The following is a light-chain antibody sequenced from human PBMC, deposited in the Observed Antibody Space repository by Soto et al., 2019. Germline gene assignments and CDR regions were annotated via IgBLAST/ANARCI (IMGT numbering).Light chain of an antibody. CDR2: ENN. CDR1: SSNIGNNY. J-gene: IGLJ2*01. V-gene: IGLV1-51*02. Sequence: QSVLTQPPSVSAAPGQKVTISCSGSSSNIGNNYVSWYQQLPGTAPKLLIYENNKRPPGIPDRFSGSKSGTSATLGITGLQTGDEADYYCGTWDSSLSAGRFGGGTKLTVL. CDR3: GTWDSSLSAGR.